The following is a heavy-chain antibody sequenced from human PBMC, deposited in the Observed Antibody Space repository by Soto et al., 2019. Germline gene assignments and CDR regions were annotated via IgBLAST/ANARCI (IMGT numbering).Heavy chain of an antibody. CDR1: GYTFTSYY. CDR3: ARSSLRNWYFDL. Sequence: QVQLVQSGAEVKKPGASVKVSCKASGYTFTSYYMHWVRQAPGQGLEWMGIINPSGGSTSYAQKSQGRVTMTRDTSTSTVYMELSSLRSEDTAVYYCARSSLRNWYFDLWGRGTLVTVSS. J-gene: IGHJ2*01. CDR2: INPSGGST. V-gene: IGHV1-46*01.